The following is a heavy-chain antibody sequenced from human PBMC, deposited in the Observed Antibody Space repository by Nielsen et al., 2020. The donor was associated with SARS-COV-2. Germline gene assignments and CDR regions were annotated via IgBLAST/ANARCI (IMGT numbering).Heavy chain of an antibody. Sequence: GESLKISCAASGLTFSSYAMSWVRQAPGKGPEWVSSISTSGGGTYYAESVKGRFTISRDNSKNTLYLEMNSLRVEDTALYFCAKGNSRLSWFGELALYYYYYGMDVWGQGTTVTVSS. CDR1: GLTFSSYA. CDR2: ISTSGGGT. J-gene: IGHJ6*02. CDR3: AKGNSRLSWFGELALYYYYYGMDV. D-gene: IGHD3-10*01. V-gene: IGHV3-23*01.